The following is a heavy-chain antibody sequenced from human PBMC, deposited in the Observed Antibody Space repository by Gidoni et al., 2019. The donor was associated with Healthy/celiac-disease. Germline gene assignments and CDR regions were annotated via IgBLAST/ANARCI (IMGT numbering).Heavy chain of an antibody. CDR3: TRALREASITIAY. CDR2: IRSKAYGGTT. V-gene: IGHV3-49*03. J-gene: IGHJ4*02. CDR1: GFTFGDYA. Sequence: VQLVESGGGLVQPGRSLRLSCTASGFTFGDYAMSWFRQAPGKGLEWVGFIRSKAYGGTTEYAASVKGRFTISRDDSKSIAYLQMNSLKTEDTAVYYCTRALREASITIAYWGQGTLVTVSS. D-gene: IGHD3-3*01.